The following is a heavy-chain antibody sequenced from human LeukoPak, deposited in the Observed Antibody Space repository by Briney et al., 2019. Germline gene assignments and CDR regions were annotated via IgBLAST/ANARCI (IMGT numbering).Heavy chain of an antibody. CDR3: ARGAGGSGTYYNRGLDP. D-gene: IGHD3-10*01. CDR2: IYYSGST. J-gene: IGHJ5*02. Sequence: SETLSLTCTVSGGSISSSSYYWGWIRQPPGRGLEWIGSIYYSGSTYYNPSLKSRVTISVDTSKNQFSLNLRSVTAADTAVYYCARGAGGSGTYYNRGLDPWGQGTLVTVSS. V-gene: IGHV4-39*07. CDR1: GGSISSSSYY.